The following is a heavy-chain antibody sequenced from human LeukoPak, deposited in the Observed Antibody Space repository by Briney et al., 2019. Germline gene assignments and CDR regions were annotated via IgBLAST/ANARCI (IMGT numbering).Heavy chain of an antibody. J-gene: IGHJ5*02. CDR1: GFTFSDYE. Sequence: GGSLRLSCAASGFTFSDYEMNWVRQAPGKGLEWILHISTSGSIIHYADSVKGRFTISRDNAKNSLYLQMNSLRAEDTAIYYCARDSSGWYHWFDPWGQGTLVTVSS. CDR3: ARDSSGWYHWFDP. V-gene: IGHV3-48*03. CDR2: ISTSGSII. D-gene: IGHD6-19*01.